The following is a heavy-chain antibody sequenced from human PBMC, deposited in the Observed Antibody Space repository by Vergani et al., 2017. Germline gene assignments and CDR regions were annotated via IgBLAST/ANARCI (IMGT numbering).Heavy chain of an antibody. CDR3: ARGPLN. J-gene: IGHJ4*02. CDR2: INHSGST. V-gene: IGHV4-34*01. CDR1: GGSFSGYY. Sequence: QVQLQESGPGLVKPSETLSLTCAVYGGSFSGYYWSWIRQPPGKGLEWIGEINHSGSTNYNPSLKSRVTISVDTSKNQFSLKLSSVTAADTAVYYCARGPLNWGQGTLVTVSS.